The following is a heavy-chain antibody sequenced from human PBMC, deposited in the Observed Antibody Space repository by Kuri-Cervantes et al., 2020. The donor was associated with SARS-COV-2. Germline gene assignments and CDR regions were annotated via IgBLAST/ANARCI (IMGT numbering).Heavy chain of an antibody. V-gene: IGHV3-15*01. J-gene: IGHJ5*02. CDR1: RFTFSNAW. Sequence: GESLKISCAASRFTFSNAWMSWVRQAPGEGLEGVGSIKSKTDGGTTDYAGPVKGRFTISRDDSKNTLYLQMHRLKTEDTAVYYWTTDKGYGGSGFVWFDPWGQGTLVTVSS. D-gene: IGHD3-16*01. CDR2: IKSKTDGGTT. CDR3: TTDKGYGGSGFVWFDP.